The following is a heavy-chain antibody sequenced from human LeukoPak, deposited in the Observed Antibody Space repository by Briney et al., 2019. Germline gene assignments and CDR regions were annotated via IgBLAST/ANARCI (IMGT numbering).Heavy chain of an antibody. Sequence: GGSLRLSCAASGFTFNTYAMSWVRRAPGKGLEWVSRISASGGTTYYADSVKGRFTISRDNPKNTLYLQLNSLSADDTAVYYCACYSTSRAHDYWGQGTLVTVSS. CDR3: ACYSTSRAHDY. CDR1: GFTFNTYA. J-gene: IGHJ4*02. CDR2: ISASGGTT. D-gene: IGHD6-13*01. V-gene: IGHV3-23*01.